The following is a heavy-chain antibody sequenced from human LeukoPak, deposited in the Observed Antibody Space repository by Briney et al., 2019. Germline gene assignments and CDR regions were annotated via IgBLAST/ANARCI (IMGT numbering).Heavy chain of an antibody. CDR1: RGSISSGDYY. V-gene: IGHV4-30-4*08. CDR3: ARTGPGIAAGTYYYMDV. Sequence: SQTLSLTCTVSRGSISSGDYYWSWIRQPPGKALEWIGEINHSGSTNYNPSLKSRVTISVDTSKNQFSLKLSSVTAADTAVYYCARTGPGIAAGTYYYMDVWGKGTTVTVSS. CDR2: INHSGST. J-gene: IGHJ6*03. D-gene: IGHD6-13*01.